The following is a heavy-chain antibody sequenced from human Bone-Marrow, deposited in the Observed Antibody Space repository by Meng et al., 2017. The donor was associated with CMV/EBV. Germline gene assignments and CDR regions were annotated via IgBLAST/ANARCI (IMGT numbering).Heavy chain of an antibody. CDR1: GGSISSSSYY. Sequence: SETLSLTCTVSGGSISSSSYYWGWIRQPPGKGLEWIGSIYYSGSTYYNPSLKSRVTISVDTSKNQFSLKLSSVTAADTAVYYCARTVPEGVDVVAAALGPNWYDPWGQGNLV. D-gene: IGHD2-15*01. CDR3: ARTVPEGVDVVAAALGPNWYDP. V-gene: IGHV4-39*01. CDR2: IYYSGST. J-gene: IGHJ5*02.